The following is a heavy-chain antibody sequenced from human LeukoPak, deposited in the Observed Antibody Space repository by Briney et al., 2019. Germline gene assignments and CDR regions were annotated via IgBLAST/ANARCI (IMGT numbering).Heavy chain of an antibody. CDR3: ARELWSPYYYYYMDV. V-gene: IGHV3-48*04. CDR1: GVTFSSYR. J-gene: IGHJ6*03. D-gene: IGHD5-18*01. CDR2: ISSSSNTI. Sequence: GGSLRLSCAASGVTFSSYRMNWVRQAPAKGLEWVSYISSSSNTIYYADSVKGRFTISRDNAKNSLYLQMNSLRAEDTAVYYCARELWSPYYYYYMDVWGKGTTVTVSS.